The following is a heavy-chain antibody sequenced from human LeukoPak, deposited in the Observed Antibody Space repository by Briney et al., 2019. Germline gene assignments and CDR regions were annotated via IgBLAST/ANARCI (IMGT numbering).Heavy chain of an antibody. V-gene: IGHV3-23*01. Sequence: GSLRLSCAASGFTFSSYAMSWVRQAPGKGLDWGSGISGSGSSTYSADSVKGRFTISRDNSKNTLYLQMNSLRAEDTAVYYCAKPSSAYYWYYFDYWGQGTLVTVSS. CDR2: ISGSGSST. CDR3: AKPSSAYYWYYFDY. D-gene: IGHD3-22*01. J-gene: IGHJ4*02. CDR1: GFTFSSYA.